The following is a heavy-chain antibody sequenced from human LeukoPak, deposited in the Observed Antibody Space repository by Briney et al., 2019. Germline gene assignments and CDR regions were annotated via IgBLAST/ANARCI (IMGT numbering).Heavy chain of an antibody. CDR3: TRARYFDY. CDR1: CGSISGYY. J-gene: IGHJ4*02. D-gene: IGHD3-9*01. CDR2: VLNSGAT. Sequence: PSETLSLTCTVSCGSISGYYWSWIRQPPGKGLEWIGYVLNSGATNYNPSLKSRLTISVDTSKNQFSLKLSSVTAADTAVYYCTRARYFDYWGQGTLVTVSS. V-gene: IGHV4-59*01.